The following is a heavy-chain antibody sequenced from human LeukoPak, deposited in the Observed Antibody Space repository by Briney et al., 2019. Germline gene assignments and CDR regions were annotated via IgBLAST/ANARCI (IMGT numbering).Heavy chain of an antibody. V-gene: IGHV4-39*01. CDR3: ARPLKGEYYFDY. D-gene: IGHD3-10*01. Sequence: PSETLSLTCTVSGGSISGSSYYWGWIRQPPGKGLEWIGSIYYSGSTYYNPSLKSRVTISVDTSKNQFSLKLSSVTAADTAVYYCARPLKGEYYFDYWGQGTLVTVSS. J-gene: IGHJ4*02. CDR2: IYYSGST. CDR1: GGSISGSSYY.